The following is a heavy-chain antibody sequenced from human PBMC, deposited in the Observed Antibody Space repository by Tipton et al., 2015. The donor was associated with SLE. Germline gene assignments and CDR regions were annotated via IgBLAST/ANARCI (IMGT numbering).Heavy chain of an antibody. Sequence: TLSLTCTVSGGSISSYYWSWIRQPPGKGLEWIGYIYYSGSTNYNPSLKSRVTISVDTSKNQFSLKLSSVTAADTAVYYCAREVLGADDAFDIWGQGTMVTVSS. CDR1: GGSISSYY. V-gene: IGHV4-59*01. J-gene: IGHJ3*02. D-gene: IGHD4/OR15-4a*01. CDR2: IYYSGST. CDR3: AREVLGADDAFDI.